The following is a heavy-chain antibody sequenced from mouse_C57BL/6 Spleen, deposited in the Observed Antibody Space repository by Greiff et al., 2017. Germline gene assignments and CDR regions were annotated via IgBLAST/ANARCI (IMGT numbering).Heavy chain of an antibody. CDR2: ISYDGSN. CDR1: GYSITSGYY. V-gene: IGHV3-6*01. CDR3: ARDGYYAMDY. Sequence: EVHLVESGPGLVKPSQSLSLTCSVTGYSITSGYYWNWIRQFPGNKLEWMGYISYDGSNNYNPSLKNRISITRDTSKNQFFLKLNSVTTEDTATYYGARDGYYAMDYWGQGTSVTVSS. J-gene: IGHJ4*01.